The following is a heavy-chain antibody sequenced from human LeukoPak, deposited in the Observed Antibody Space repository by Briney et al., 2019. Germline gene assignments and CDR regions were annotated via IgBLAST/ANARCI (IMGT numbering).Heavy chain of an antibody. V-gene: IGHV4-39*01. CDR2: IYYSGST. J-gene: IGHJ2*01. D-gene: IGHD4-23*01. CDR3: LIIYGGNSGGEWYFDL. Sequence: ASETLSLTCTVSGGSISSSSYYWGWIRQPPGKGLEWIGSIYYSGSTYYNPSLKSRVTISVDTSKNQFSLKLSSVTAADTAVYYCLIIYGGNSGGEWYFDLWGRGALVTVSS. CDR1: GGSISSSSYY.